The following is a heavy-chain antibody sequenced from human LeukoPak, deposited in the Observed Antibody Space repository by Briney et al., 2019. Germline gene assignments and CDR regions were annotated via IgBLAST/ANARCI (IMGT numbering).Heavy chain of an antibody. V-gene: IGHV3-53*04. CDR2: ILSGNNT. J-gene: IGHJ4*02. CDR3: ASCANWNYFFDS. D-gene: IGHD1-7*01. Sequence: GGSLRLSCAASGFTVSSNYMSRVRQAPGKGLEWVSVILSGNNTSYAACVNARFTISRHNSKHTLYLQMNSLRAEDTAVYYCASCANWNYFFDSCGQGTLVTVSS. CDR1: GFTVSSNY.